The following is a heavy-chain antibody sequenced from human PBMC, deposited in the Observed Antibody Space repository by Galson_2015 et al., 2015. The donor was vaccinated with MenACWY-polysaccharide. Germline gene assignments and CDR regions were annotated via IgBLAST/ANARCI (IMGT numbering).Heavy chain of an antibody. CDR2: LSNSGSET. J-gene: IGHJ6*02. CDR3: AKDFHNYGMDV. Sequence: YYMSWVRQAPGRGLEWVSSLSNSGSETQYTVSVRGRFTISRDIAKNSLFLQMNSLGVEDTAIYYCAKDFHNYGMDVWGHGTTVIVSS. V-gene: IGHV3-21*01. CDR1: YY. D-gene: IGHD3-3*01.